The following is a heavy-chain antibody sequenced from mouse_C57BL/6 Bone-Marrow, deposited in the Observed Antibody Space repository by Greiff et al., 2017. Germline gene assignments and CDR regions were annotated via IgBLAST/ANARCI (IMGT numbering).Heavy chain of an antibody. V-gene: IGHV1-55*01. CDR2: IYPGSGST. Sequence: VQLQQPGAELVKPGASVKMSCKASGYTFTSYWITWVKQRPGQGLEWIGDIYPGSGSTNYNEKFKSKATLTVATSSSTADMQLSSLTSEDSAVYYCARPYDYDVEGYYFDYWGQGTTLTVSS. J-gene: IGHJ2*01. D-gene: IGHD2-4*01. CDR1: GYTFTSYW. CDR3: ARPYDYDVEGYYFDY.